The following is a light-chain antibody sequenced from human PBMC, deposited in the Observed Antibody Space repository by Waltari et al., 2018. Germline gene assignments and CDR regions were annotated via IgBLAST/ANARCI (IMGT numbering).Light chain of an antibody. V-gene: IGLV1-47*01. Sequence: QSVLTQPPSASGTPGQRVTISCSGSSSNIGSNSVYWYQQLPGTAPTLLIYRNNQRPSGVPDRFSGPKSGTSASLAISGLRSEDEADYYCAAWDDSLSGRVFGGGTKLTVL. J-gene: IGLJ3*02. CDR3: AAWDDSLSGRV. CDR2: RNN. CDR1: SSNIGSNS.